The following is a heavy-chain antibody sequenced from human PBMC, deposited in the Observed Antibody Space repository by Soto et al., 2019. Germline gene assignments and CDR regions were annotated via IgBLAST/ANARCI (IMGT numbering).Heavy chain of an antibody. V-gene: IGHV4-34*01. J-gene: IGHJ3*02. Sequence: SETLSLTCAVYCGSFSGYYWRWIRQPPGKGLEWIGEINHSGSTNYNPSLKSRVTISVDTSKNQFSLKLSSVTAADTAVYYCHIVVVPAAILAFDIWGQGTMVTVSS. D-gene: IGHD2-2*01. CDR3: HIVVVPAAILAFDI. CDR1: CGSFSGYY. CDR2: INHSGST.